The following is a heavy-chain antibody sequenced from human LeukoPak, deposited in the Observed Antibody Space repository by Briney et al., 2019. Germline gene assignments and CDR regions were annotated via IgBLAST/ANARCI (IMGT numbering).Heavy chain of an antibody. V-gene: IGHV3-23*01. CDR2: ISGSGDDT. CDR1: GFTFSSYA. CDR3: AKARKEVVTYDAFDI. Sequence: GGSLRLSCAASGFTFSSYAMSWVRQAPGKGLEWVSAISGSGDDTYYADSMKGRYTTSRDISKNTLYLQMNSLRAEDTAVYYCAKARKEVVTYDAFDIWGQGTMVTVSS. J-gene: IGHJ3*02. D-gene: IGHD3-22*01.